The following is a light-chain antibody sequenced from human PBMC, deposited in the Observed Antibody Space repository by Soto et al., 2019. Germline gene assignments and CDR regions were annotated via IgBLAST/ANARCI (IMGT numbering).Light chain of an antibody. Sequence: QSALTQPASVSGSPGQSITISCTGTSSDVGGYNSVSWYRQDPGKAPKLMIYDVTNRPSGVSNRFSGSKSGNTASLTISGLQAEAEADYYCSSFTRSINYVFGNGTKVTV. J-gene: IGLJ1*01. CDR1: SSDVGGYNS. CDR3: SSFTRSINYV. CDR2: DVT. V-gene: IGLV2-14*01.